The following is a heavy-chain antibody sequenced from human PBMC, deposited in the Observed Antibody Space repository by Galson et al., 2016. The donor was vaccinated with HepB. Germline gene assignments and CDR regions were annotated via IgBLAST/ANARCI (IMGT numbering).Heavy chain of an antibody. D-gene: IGHD6-13*01. CDR1: GASLNSGYYY. V-gene: IGHV4-39*07. CDR3: ATVRIAASIAY. CDR2: IYHNGRT. J-gene: IGHJ4*02. Sequence: ATLSLTCTVSGASLNSGYYYWTWIRQPPGQGLERIGTIYHNGRTYYTPSLKSRVSISLATSKNHFSLNLSDVTAADTAVHYCATVRIAASIAYWGQGTLVTVAS.